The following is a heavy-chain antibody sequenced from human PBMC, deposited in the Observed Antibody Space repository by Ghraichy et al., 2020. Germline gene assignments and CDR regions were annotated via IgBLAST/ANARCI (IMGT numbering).Heavy chain of an antibody. Sequence: ASVKVSCKASGYIFTTSEMNWVRQAPGQRLEWVGWIHTGSGRTKYSQKFQNRVTITRDTSANTAYMELRSLTSDDTGLYYCAKGLDSRAWTTPGTWFDPWGQGTLVTVSS. CDR2: IHTGSGRT. CDR3: AKGLDSRAWTTPGTWFDP. V-gene: IGHV1-3*04. CDR1: GYIFTTSE. J-gene: IGHJ5*02. D-gene: IGHD6-19*01.